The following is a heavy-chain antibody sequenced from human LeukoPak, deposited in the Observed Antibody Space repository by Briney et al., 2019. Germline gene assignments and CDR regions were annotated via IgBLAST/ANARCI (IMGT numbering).Heavy chain of an antibody. CDR3: ARGAAVGATRHYYYYYYGMDV. V-gene: IGHV4-34*01. D-gene: IGHD1-26*01. CDR1: GGSFSGYY. Sequence: PSETLSLTCAVYGGSFSGYYWSWIRQPPGKGLEWIGEINHSGSTNYNPSLKSRVTISVDTSKNQFSLKLSSVTAADTAVYYCARGAAVGATRHYYYYYYGMDVWGQGTTVTVSS. CDR2: INHSGST. J-gene: IGHJ6*02.